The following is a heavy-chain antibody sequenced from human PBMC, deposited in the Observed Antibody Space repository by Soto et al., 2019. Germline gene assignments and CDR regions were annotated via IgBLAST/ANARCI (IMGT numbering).Heavy chain of an antibody. CDR3: ASSVAVAGLDNWFDP. V-gene: IGHV1-69*06. J-gene: IGHJ5*02. CDR2: IIPIFGTA. CDR1: GGTFSSYA. Sequence: GASVKVSCKASGGTFSSYAISWVRQAPGQGLEWMGGIIPIFGTANYAQKFQGRVTITADKSTSTAYMELSSLRSEDTAVYYCASSVAVAGLDNWFDPWGQGTLVTVS. D-gene: IGHD6-19*01.